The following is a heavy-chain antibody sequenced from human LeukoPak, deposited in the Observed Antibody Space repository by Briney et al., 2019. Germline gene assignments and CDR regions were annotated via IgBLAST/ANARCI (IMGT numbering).Heavy chain of an antibody. Sequence: GGSLRLSCAASGFTFSSYGMHWVRQAPGKGLEWVAVIWYDGSNKYYADSVKGRFTISRDNSKNTLYLQMNSLRAEDTAVYYCAKDHSSTIFGVVITNYYYYYGMDVWGQGTTVTVSS. CDR3: AKDHSSTIFGVVITNYYYYYGMDV. J-gene: IGHJ6*02. CDR2: IWYDGSNK. V-gene: IGHV3-33*06. D-gene: IGHD3-3*01. CDR1: GFTFSSYG.